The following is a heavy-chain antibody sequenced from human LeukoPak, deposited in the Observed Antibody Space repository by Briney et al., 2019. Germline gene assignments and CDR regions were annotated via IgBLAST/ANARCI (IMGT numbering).Heavy chain of an antibody. CDR1: GDSVSSNSAA. CDR3: ARDWTTTGTFGY. J-gene: IGHJ4*02. CDR2: TYYRSKWYS. V-gene: IGHV6-1*01. D-gene: IGHD1-1*01. Sequence: SQTLSLTCAISGDSVSSNSAAWNWIRQSPSRGLEWLGRTYYRSKWYSDYAPSVISQITISPDTSKNELSLQLISVTPEDTAVYYCARDWTTTGTFGYWGQGTLVTVSS.